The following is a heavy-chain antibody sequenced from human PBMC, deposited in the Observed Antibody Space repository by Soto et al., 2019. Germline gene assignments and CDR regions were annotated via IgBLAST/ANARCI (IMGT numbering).Heavy chain of an antibody. D-gene: IGHD2-21*02. CDR2: IYYSGST. Sequence: QVQLQESGPGLVKPSQTLSLTCTVSGGSISSGDYYWSWIRQPPGKGLEWIGYIYYSGSTYYNPSLKSRVTISVDTSKNQCSLKPSSVTAADTAVYYCARGGVVTAIGYYYGMDVWGQGTTVTVSS. V-gene: IGHV4-30-4*01. J-gene: IGHJ6*02. CDR3: ARGGVVTAIGYYYGMDV. CDR1: GGSISSGDYY.